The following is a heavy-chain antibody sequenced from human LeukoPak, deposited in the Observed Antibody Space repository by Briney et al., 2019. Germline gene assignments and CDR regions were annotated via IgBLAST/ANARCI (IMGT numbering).Heavy chain of an antibody. V-gene: IGHV1-2*02. Sequence: SVKVSCKASGYTFTGYYMHWVRQAPGQGLEWMGWINPNSGGTNYAQKFQGRVTMTRDTSISTAYMELSRLRSDDTAVYYCATICSSTSCSAAFDIWGQGTMVTVSS. J-gene: IGHJ3*02. CDR1: GYTFTGYY. CDR2: INPNSGGT. CDR3: ATICSSTSCSAAFDI. D-gene: IGHD2-2*01.